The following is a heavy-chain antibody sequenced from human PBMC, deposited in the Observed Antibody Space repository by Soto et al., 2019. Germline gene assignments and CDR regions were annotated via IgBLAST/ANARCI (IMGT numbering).Heavy chain of an antibody. J-gene: IGHJ5*02. CDR3: ARHDYSNYNWFDP. D-gene: IGHD4-4*01. CDR2: IYYSGST. Sequence: PSETLCLTCTVAGGSISGYYWSWIRQPPGKGLEWIGYIYYSGSTNYNPSLKSRVTISVDTSKNQFSLKLSSVTAADTAVYYCARHDYSNYNWFDPWGQGTLVTVSS. CDR1: GGSISGYY. V-gene: IGHV4-59*08.